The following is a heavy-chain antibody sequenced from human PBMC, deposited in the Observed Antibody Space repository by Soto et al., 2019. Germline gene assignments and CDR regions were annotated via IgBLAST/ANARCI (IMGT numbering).Heavy chain of an antibody. CDR1: GYSFTSYG. J-gene: IGHJ6*03. CDR2: IIPILGIA. D-gene: IGHD6-6*01. Sequence: SVKVSCKASGYSFTSYGISWVRQAPGQGLEWMGRIIPILGIANYAQKFQGRVTITADKSTSTAYMELSSLRSEDTAVYYCASSVAAPRPYYYYMDVWGKGTTVTVSS. V-gene: IGHV1-69*04. CDR3: ASSVAAPRPYYYYMDV.